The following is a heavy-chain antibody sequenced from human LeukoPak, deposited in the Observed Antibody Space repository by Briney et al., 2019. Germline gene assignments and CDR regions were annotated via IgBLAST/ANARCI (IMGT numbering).Heavy chain of an antibody. V-gene: IGHV3-7*01. CDR1: GFTFSNYW. J-gene: IGHJ1*01. CDR3: AKERMTTVTTAYFQH. CDR2: IKQDGSEK. Sequence: GGSLRLSCAASGFTFSNYWMTWVRQAPGKGLEWVANIKQDGSEKYYADSVKGRFTISRDNSKNTLYLQMNSLRAEDTAVYYCAKERMTTVTTAYFQHWGQGTLVTVSS. D-gene: IGHD4-17*01.